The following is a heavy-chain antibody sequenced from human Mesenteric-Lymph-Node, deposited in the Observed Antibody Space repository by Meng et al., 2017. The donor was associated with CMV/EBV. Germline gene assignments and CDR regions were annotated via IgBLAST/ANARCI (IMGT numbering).Heavy chain of an antibody. CDR1: GGSFSGYY. D-gene: IGHD3-22*01. J-gene: IGHJ4*02. Sequence: SETLSLTCAVYGGSFSGYYWSWIRQPPGKGLEWIGEINHSGSTNYNPSLKSRVTISVDTSKNQFSLKLSSVTAADTAVYYCARQGAYYDTSGYTLDYWGQGTLVTVSS. V-gene: IGHV4-34*01. CDR2: INHSGST. CDR3: ARQGAYYDTSGYTLDY.